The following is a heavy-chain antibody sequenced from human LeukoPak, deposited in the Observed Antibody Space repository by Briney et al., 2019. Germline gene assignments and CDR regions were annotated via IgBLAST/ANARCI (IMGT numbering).Heavy chain of an antibody. CDR1: GFTFSSYA. J-gene: IGHJ4*02. CDR3: ARVGVGDWGSVWDH. V-gene: IGHV3-48*02. D-gene: IGHD3-16*01. CDR2: ISSGGGVT. Sequence: QPGGSLRLSCGTSGFTFSSYAMSWVRHTPGTGLEWISYISSGGGVTHYAESVKGRFSISRDNAKNSLFLQMNRLKDEDTAVYYCARVGVGDWGSVWDHWGQGVRVTVSS.